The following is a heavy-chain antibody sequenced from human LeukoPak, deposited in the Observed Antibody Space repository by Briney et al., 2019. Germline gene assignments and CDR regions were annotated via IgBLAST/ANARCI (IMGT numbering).Heavy chain of an antibody. D-gene: IGHD3-22*01. CDR3: ARAMYYYDSSGYYKEAFDI. CDR1: GGSISSYY. J-gene: IGHJ3*02. V-gene: IGHV4-4*07. CDR2: IYTSGST. Sequence: PSETLSLTCTVSGGSISSYYWSWIRQPAGKGLEWIGRIYTSGSTNYNPSLKSRVTMSVDTSKNQFSLKLSSVTAADTAVYYCARAMYYYDSSGYYKEAFDIWGQGTMVTVSS.